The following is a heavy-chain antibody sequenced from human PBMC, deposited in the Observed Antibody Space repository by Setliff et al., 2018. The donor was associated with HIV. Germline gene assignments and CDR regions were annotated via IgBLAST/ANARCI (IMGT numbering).Heavy chain of an antibody. D-gene: IGHD3-22*01. CDR2: MNPDSRNT. V-gene: IGHV1-8*02. CDR3: ARARTDYYDRRRRSHYYIDV. J-gene: IGHJ6*03. CDR1: GYTFTNYD. Sequence: ASVKVSCKPSGYTFTNYDINWVRQAAGQGLEWMGWMNPDSRNTGYAQRFEGSVTMTWDTSISTAYMELNNVKFEDTAIYYCARARTDYYDRRRRSHYYIDVWARGAAVTVSS.